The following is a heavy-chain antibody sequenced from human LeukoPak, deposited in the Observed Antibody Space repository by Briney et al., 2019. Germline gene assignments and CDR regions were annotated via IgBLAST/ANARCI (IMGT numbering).Heavy chain of an antibody. D-gene: IGHD1-26*01. Sequence: TGGSLRLSCAASGFTFSDYYMSWIRQAPGKGLEWVSYISGSGSHTTYADSVRGRFTISRDNAKNSLYLQMNSLRAEDTAVYYCARGTGARQYYFDYWGQGTLVTVSS. J-gene: IGHJ4*02. V-gene: IGHV3-11*06. CDR1: GFTFSDYY. CDR2: ISGSGSHT. CDR3: ARGTGARQYYFDY.